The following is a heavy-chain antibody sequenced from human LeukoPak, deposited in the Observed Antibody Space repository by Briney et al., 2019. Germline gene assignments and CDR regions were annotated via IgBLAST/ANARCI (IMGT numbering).Heavy chain of an antibody. CDR1: GFTFSSYG. CDR2: ISYDGSNK. V-gene: IGHV3-30*03. Sequence: PGGSLRLSCAASGFTFSSYGMHWVRQAPGKGLEWVAVISYDGSNKYYADSVKGRFTISRDNSKNTLYLQMNSLRAEDTAVYYCASDGSGSYPFDYWGQGTLVTVSS. J-gene: IGHJ4*02. D-gene: IGHD3-10*01. CDR3: ASDGSGSYPFDY.